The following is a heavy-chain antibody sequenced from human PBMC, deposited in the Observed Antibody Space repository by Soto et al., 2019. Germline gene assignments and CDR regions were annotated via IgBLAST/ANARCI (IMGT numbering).Heavy chain of an antibody. D-gene: IGHD3-10*01. V-gene: IGHV3-11*01. CDR1: GFTFSDYY. Sequence: QVQLVESGGGLVKPGGSLRLSCAASGFTFSDYYMSWIRQAPGKGLEWVSYISSSGSNIYYADSVKGRFTISRDNAKNSLDMQMNSLRAEDNAVYYCARERETYYYGAGPDKWFDHWGQGTLVTGSS. CDR2: ISSSGSNI. CDR3: ARERETYYYGAGPDKWFDH. J-gene: IGHJ5*02.